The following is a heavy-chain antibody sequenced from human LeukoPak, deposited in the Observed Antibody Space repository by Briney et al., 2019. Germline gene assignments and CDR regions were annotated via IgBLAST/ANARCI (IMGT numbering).Heavy chain of an antibody. J-gene: IGHJ4*02. CDR1: GGSFSGYY. CDR3: ARKANTNFDY. Sequence: SETLSLTCAVYGGSFSGYYWSWIRQPPGKGLEWIGEINHSGSTNYNPSLKSRVTISVDTSKNQFSLKLSSVTAADTAVYYCARKANTNFDYWGQGTLVTVSS. V-gene: IGHV4-34*01. D-gene: IGHD2-2*01. CDR2: INHSGST.